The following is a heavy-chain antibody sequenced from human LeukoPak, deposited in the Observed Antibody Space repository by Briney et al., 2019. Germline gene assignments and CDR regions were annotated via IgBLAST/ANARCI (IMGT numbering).Heavy chain of an antibody. J-gene: IGHJ4*02. Sequence: PSETLSLTCTVSGGSISSYYWSWIRQPPGKGLEWIGYIYYSGGTNYNPSLKSRVTISVDTSENQVSLKLSSVTAADTAVYYCARAHSSSWYMDYWGQGTLVTVSS. CDR2: IYYSGGT. V-gene: IGHV4-59*01. CDR3: ARAHSSSWYMDY. CDR1: GGSISSYY. D-gene: IGHD6-13*01.